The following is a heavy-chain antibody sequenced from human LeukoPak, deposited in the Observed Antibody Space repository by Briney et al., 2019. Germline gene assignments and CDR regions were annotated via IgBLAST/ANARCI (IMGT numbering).Heavy chain of an antibody. D-gene: IGHD1-26*01. J-gene: IGHJ6*03. Sequence: GGSLRLSCAASGFTVSSNYMSWVRQAPGKGLEWVSVIYSGGSTYYADSVKGRFTISRDNSKNTLYLQMNSLRAEDTAVYYCARYPRVGATNYYYYMDVWGKGTTVTVSS. CDR1: GFTVSSNY. V-gene: IGHV3-66*02. CDR2: IYSGGST. CDR3: ARYPRVGATNYYYYMDV.